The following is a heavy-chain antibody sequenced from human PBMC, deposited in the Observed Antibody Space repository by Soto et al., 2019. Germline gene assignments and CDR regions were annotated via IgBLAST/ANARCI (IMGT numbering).Heavy chain of an antibody. CDR1: GFTFSSHL. Sequence: PGGSLRLSCAASGFTFSSHLMHWVRQSPGKGLVWVSRIESDGSSTNYADSVKGRFTVSRDNAKNTLYLQMNSLRAEDTAVYYCARDRADPIGDYHPLFDSWGQGTLVTVSS. J-gene: IGHJ4*02. CDR2: IESDGSST. D-gene: IGHD2-21*01. CDR3: ARDRADPIGDYHPLFDS. V-gene: IGHV3-74*01.